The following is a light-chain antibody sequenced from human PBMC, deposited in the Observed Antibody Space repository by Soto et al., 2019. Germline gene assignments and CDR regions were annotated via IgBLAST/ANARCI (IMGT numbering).Light chain of an antibody. CDR2: DAS. J-gene: IGKJ1*01. V-gene: IGKV3-11*01. CDR1: QSVDNY. CDR3: QQYGSSGT. Sequence: MVLTQSLASLSLSPGERATLSCRASQSVDNYLGWYQQKPGQAPRLVIYDASNRATGIPARFSGSGSGTDFTLTISSLEPEDFAVYYCQQYGSSGTFGQGTKVDIK.